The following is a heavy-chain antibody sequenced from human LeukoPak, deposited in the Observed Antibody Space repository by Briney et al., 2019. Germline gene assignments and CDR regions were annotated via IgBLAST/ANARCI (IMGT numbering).Heavy chain of an antibody. Sequence: ASGKVSCKASGYTFTSYYMHWVRQAPGQGLGWMGIINPSGGSTSYAQKFQGRVTMTRNTSISTAYMELSSLRSEDTAVYYCARGRDVVVPAGYYGYWGQGTLVTVSS. CDR2: INPSGGST. J-gene: IGHJ4*02. D-gene: IGHD2-2*01. CDR3: ARGRDVVVPAGYYGY. V-gene: IGHV1-46*01. CDR1: GYTFTSYY.